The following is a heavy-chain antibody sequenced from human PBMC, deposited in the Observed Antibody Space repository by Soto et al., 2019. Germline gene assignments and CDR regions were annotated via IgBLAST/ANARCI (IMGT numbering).Heavy chain of an antibody. CDR3: ARGQVVVVAAYYGMDV. D-gene: IGHD2-15*01. V-gene: IGHV1-69*13. CDR2: IIPIFGTA. J-gene: IGHJ6*02. Sequence: VASVKVSCKASGGTFSSYAISWVRQAPGQGLEWMGGIIPIFGTANYAQKFQGRVTITADESTSTAYMELSSLRSEDTAVYYCARGQVVVVAAYYGMDVWGQGTTVTVSS. CDR1: GGTFSSYA.